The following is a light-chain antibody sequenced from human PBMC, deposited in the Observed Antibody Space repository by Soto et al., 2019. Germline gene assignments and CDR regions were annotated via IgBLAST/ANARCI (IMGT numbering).Light chain of an antibody. J-gene: IGKJ4*01. CDR3: QQCRNWPLT. Sequence: EIVMTQSPATLSVSPGEGATLSCKASQNVYNNLAWYQQRPGQPPRLLMYDASTRATGISARFSGSGYGTEFTLTISGLQSEDFAVYFCQQCRNWPLTFGGGTKVEIK. CDR2: DAS. V-gene: IGKV3-15*01. CDR1: QNVYNN.